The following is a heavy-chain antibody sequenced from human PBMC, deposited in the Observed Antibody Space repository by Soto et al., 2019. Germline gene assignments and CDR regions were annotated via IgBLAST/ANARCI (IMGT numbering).Heavy chain of an antibody. CDR2: INAGNGNT. V-gene: IGHV1-3*01. CDR3: ARDRYCSSTSCHDAFDI. Sequence: QVQLVQSGAEVKKPGASVKVSCKASGYTFTSYAMHWVRQAPGQRLEWMGWINAGNGNTKYSQKFQGRGTITRDTSASTAYMELSSLRSEDTAVYYCARDRYCSSTSCHDAFDIWGQGTMVTVSS. D-gene: IGHD2-2*01. CDR1: GYTFTSYA. J-gene: IGHJ3*02.